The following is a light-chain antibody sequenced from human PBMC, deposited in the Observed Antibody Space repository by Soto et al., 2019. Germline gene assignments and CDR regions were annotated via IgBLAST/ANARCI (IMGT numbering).Light chain of an antibody. V-gene: IGKV1-5*01. J-gene: IGKJ3*01. CDR3: QQYNNFPFT. Sequence: DIQITQAPSTLSASVGDRVTITCRASQSISNWLAWYQRKPGKAPKLLIFDASTLESGVPLRFSGSGYGTEFSLTITSLQPDDFATYYCQQYNNFPFTVGPGTKVDIK. CDR2: DAS. CDR1: QSISNW.